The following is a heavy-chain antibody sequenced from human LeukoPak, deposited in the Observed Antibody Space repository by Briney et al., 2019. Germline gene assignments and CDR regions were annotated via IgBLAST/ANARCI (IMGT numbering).Heavy chain of an antibody. CDR2: FYYSGST. Sequence: SETLSLTCTVSGGSITSSSYYWGWIRQPPGKGLQWIGSFYYSGSTYYNPSLKSRVTIYVDTSKNQFSLRLSSVTAADTAVYYCARGRRDGYNLEYFDKWGQGTLVTVSS. CDR3: ARGRRDGYNLEYFDK. D-gene: IGHD5-24*01. CDR1: GGSITSSSYY. J-gene: IGHJ4*02. V-gene: IGHV4-39*01.